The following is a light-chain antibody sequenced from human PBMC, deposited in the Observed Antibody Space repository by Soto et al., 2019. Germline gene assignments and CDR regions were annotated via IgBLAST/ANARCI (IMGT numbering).Light chain of an antibody. V-gene: IGKV1-5*01. CDR2: DVS. Sequence: DIQMTQSPSTLPTSVGDRVTITCRASQSFNRWLAWYQQKPGKAPKLLIYDVSTLETGVPSRFSGSGSGAEFNLNIHHLQPEDLATYYCQQYNTFPYTFGQGTTLVI. CDR3: QQYNTFPYT. J-gene: IGKJ2*01. CDR1: QSFNRW.